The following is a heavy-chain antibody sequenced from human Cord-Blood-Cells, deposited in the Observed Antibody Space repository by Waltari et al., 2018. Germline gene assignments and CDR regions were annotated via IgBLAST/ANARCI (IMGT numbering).Heavy chain of an antibody. V-gene: IGHV1-2*02. CDR3: ARDPSLGIGAFDI. D-gene: IGHD7-27*01. J-gene: IGHJ3*02. CDR1: GYTFTGYY. Sequence: QVQLVQSGAEVKKPGASVTVSCTASGYTFTGYYIHRVPQDPGQGLEWMGWINPKSGGTNYAQKFQGRVTMTRDTSISTAYMELSRLRSDDTAVYYCARDPSLGIGAFDIWGQGTMVTVSS. CDR2: INPKSGGT.